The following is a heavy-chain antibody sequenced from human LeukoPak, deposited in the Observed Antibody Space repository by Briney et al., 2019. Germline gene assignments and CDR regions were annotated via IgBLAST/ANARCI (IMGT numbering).Heavy chain of an antibody. CDR3: AKGYSSGLYKLYYFDF. CDR2: ISYDGSDK. V-gene: IGHV3-30*18. Sequence: SGGSLRLSCAASGFTFSSYGMHWVRQAPGKGLEWVALISYDGSDKGYADSVKGRFTISRDNSRNTLYLQMNSLRAEDTAVYYCAKGYSSGLYKLYYFDFWGQGTLVTVSS. J-gene: IGHJ4*02. D-gene: IGHD6-19*01. CDR1: GFTFSSYG.